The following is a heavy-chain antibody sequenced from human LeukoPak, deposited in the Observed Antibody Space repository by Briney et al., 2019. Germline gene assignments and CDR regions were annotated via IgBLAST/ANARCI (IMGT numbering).Heavy chain of an antibody. Sequence: GGSLRHSCAASGFTVSSHYMTWVRQAPGKGLEWVSVIYTDGSTNYADSVKGRFTMSRDNSKNTLYLQMNSLRADDTAVYHCARVITNGPPDCWGQGTLVTVSS. V-gene: IGHV3-53*01. CDR3: ARVITNGPPDC. CDR2: IYTDGST. CDR1: GFTVSSHY. J-gene: IGHJ4*02.